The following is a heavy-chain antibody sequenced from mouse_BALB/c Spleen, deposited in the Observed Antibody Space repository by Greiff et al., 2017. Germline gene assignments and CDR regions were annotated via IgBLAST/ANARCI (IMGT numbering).Heavy chain of an antibody. CDR1: GFSLTSYG. J-gene: IGHJ4*01. Sequence: VKVIESGPGLVAPSQSLSITCTVSGFSLTSYGVHWVRQPPGKGLEWLGVIWAGGSTNYNSALMSRLSISKDNSKSQVFLKMNSLQTDDTAMYYCARDSRYAMDYWGQGTSVTVSS. CDR3: ARDSRYAMDY. V-gene: IGHV2-9*02. CDR2: IWAGGST.